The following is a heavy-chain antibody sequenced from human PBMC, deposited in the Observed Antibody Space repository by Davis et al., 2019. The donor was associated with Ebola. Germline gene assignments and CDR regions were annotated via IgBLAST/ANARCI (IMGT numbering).Heavy chain of an antibody. CDR3: ATYGSGSYY. Sequence: GGSLRLSCVASGFIFSNYGMHWVRQAPDKGLEWVSVIWYDGSKKYYTDSVKGRFTTSRDNSKNILYLEMNNLRADDTAVYYCATYGSGSYYWGRGTRVTVSS. CDR1: GFIFSNYG. V-gene: IGHV3-33*01. D-gene: IGHD3-10*01. J-gene: IGHJ4*02. CDR2: IWYDGSKK.